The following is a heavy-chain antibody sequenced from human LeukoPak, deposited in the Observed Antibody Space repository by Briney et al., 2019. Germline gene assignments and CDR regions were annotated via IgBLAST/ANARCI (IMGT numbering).Heavy chain of an antibody. D-gene: IGHD3-10*01. CDR1: GFTFSSSA. CDR3: AKARSGYYYMDV. Sequence: PGGSLRLSCAASGFTFSSSAMRWVRQAPGKGLEWVSTVSGGGGTTDYADSVKGRFTISRDNSKNTVYLQMNNLRAEDTAVYYCAKARSGYYYMDVWGKGTTVTVSS. V-gene: IGHV3-23*01. CDR2: VSGGGGTT. J-gene: IGHJ6*03.